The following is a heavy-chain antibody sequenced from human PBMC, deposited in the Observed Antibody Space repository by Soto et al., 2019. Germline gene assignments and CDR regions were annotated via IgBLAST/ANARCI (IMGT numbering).Heavy chain of an antibody. J-gene: IGHJ4*02. D-gene: IGHD6-13*01. CDR1: GFSLITGGVR. V-gene: IGHV2-70*04. CDR3: ARTMPAAGTFDY. Sequence: GPTLVNPTQTLTLTCTFSGFSLITGGVRVSWIRQPPGQALEWLARIDGNNEKYYTTSLKTRLTISKDNSKNQVVLTMTNMDPVDTGTYYCARTMPAAGTFDYWGQGALVTVSS. CDR2: IDGNNEK.